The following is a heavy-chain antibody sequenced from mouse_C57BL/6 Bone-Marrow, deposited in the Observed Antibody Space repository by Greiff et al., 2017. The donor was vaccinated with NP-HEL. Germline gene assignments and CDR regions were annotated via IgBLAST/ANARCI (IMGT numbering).Heavy chain of an antibody. CDR1: GYSFTDYN. CDR2: INPNYGTT. D-gene: IGHD2-4*01. V-gene: IGHV1-39*01. J-gene: IGHJ3*01. Sequence: VQLKESGPELVKPGASVKISCKASGYSFTDYNMNWVKQSNGKSLEWIGVINPNYGTTSYNQKFKGKATLTVDQSSSTAYMQLNSLTSEDSAVYYCARSYYYDYDWFAYWGQGTLVTVSA. CDR3: ARSYYYDYDWFAY.